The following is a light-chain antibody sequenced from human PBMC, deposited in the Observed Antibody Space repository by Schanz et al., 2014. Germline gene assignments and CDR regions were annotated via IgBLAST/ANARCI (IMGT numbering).Light chain of an antibody. CDR2: GAS. CDR1: QSVSSN. CDR3: QQYDNWWT. V-gene: IGKV3-15*01. Sequence: EIVMTQSPATLSVSPGERATLSCRASQSVSSNLAWYQQKPGQAPRLLIYGASTRATGIPAKFSGSGSGTEFTLTISSLQPEDLAVYYCQQYDNWWTFGPGTKVEIK. J-gene: IGKJ1*01.